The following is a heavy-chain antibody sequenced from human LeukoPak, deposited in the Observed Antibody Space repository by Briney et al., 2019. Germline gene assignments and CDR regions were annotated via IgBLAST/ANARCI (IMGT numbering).Heavy chain of an antibody. Sequence: SESLSLTCTLSGGSISSYYWSWIRQPPGKGLEWIGYIYYSGSTNYNPSLKSRVTISVDTSKNQFSLKLSSVTAADTAVYYCARVGCSSTSCHIDYWGQGTLVTVSS. CDR3: ARVGCSSTSCHIDY. D-gene: IGHD2-2*02. CDR2: IYYSGST. V-gene: IGHV4-59*08. J-gene: IGHJ4*02. CDR1: GGSISSYY.